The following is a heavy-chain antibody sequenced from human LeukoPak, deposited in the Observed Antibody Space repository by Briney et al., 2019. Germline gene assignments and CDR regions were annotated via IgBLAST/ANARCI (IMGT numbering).Heavy chain of an antibody. Sequence: GGPLRLSCAASGFTFDDYTMYWVRQAPGKGLEWVSLISWDGGSTYYADSVKGRFTISRDNSKNSLYLQMNSLRTEDTALYYCAKDSATAYYYMDVWGKGTTVTVSS. CDR3: AKDSATAYYYMDV. D-gene: IGHD5-12*01. J-gene: IGHJ6*03. CDR1: GFTFDDYT. CDR2: ISWDGGST. V-gene: IGHV3-43*01.